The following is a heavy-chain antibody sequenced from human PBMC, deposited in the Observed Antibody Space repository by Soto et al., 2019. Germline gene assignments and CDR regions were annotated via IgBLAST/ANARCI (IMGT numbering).Heavy chain of an antibody. CDR1: GFPFSSYN. Sequence: EVHLVESGGGLVQPGGSLRLSCAASGFPFSSYNMNWVRQAPGKGLEWVSYISGSGDTKYYADSVKGRFTISRDNAKNSLYLQMSSLRDEDTAVYYCAKYCSSDVCFDYWGQGTLVTVSS. CDR3: AKYCSSDVCFDY. D-gene: IGHD2-8*01. V-gene: IGHV3-48*02. J-gene: IGHJ4*02. CDR2: ISGSGDTK.